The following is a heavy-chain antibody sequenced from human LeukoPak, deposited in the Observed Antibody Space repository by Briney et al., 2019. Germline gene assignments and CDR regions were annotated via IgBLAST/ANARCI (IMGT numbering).Heavy chain of an antibody. J-gene: IGHJ6*02. D-gene: IGHD2-8*02. V-gene: IGHV3-64*02. CDR3: ARGRGVMSYDAMDV. CDR1: GFTFTAHA. CDR2: ISTNGDTT. Sequence: PGGSLRLSCAASGFTFTAHAMHWVRQAPGKGLEYVSTISTNGDTTYYADSVKGRFTISRDNSKNTLYLQMGSLRAEDMAVYYCARGRGVMSYDAMDVWGRGTAVTVSS.